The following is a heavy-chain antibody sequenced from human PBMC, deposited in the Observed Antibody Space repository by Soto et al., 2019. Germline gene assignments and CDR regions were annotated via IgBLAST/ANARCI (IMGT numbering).Heavy chain of an antibody. CDR2: ISSNGGTT. D-gene: IGHD1-26*01. Sequence: EVQLVESGGGLVQPGGSLRLSCAASGFTFSSYSMHWVRQAPGKGLEYVSAISSNGGTTSYANSVKGRFTISRDNSKNMPYLQIGRLGAEDMAGYYCGGYSGDGIWSWGQGTLVTVSS. J-gene: IGHJ5*02. CDR3: GGYSGDGIWS. CDR1: GFTFSSYS. V-gene: IGHV3-64*01.